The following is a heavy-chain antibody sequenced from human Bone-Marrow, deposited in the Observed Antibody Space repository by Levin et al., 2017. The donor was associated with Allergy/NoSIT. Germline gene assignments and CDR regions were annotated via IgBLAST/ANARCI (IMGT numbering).Heavy chain of an antibody. Sequence: SETLSLTCTVSGGSISSSSYYWGWIRQPPVKGLEWIGSIYYSGSTYYNPSLKSRVTISVDTSKNQFSLKLSSVTAADTAVYYCARLSPSLDAFDIWGQGTMVTVSS. CDR3: ARLSPSLDAFDI. CDR2: IYYSGST. J-gene: IGHJ3*02. V-gene: IGHV4-39*01. CDR1: GGSISSSSYY.